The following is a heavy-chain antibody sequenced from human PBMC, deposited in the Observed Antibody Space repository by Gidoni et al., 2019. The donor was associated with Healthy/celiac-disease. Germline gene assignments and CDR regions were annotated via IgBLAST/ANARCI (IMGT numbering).Heavy chain of an antibody. V-gene: IGHV1-18*01. D-gene: IGHD3-9*01. J-gene: IGHJ4*02. CDR1: GSTFTSYG. CDR2: ISAYNGNT. CDR3: ARAPPFVRYFDWLLPFDY. Sequence: QVQLVQSGAEVKKPGASVKVSCKASGSTFTSYGISWVRQAPGQGLEWMGWISAYNGNTNYAQKLQGRVTMTTDTSTSTAYMELRSLRSDDTAVYYCARAPPFVRYFDWLLPFDYWGQGTLVTVSS.